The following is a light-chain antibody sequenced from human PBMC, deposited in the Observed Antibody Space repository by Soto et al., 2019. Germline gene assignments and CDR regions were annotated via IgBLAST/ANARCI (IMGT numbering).Light chain of an antibody. J-gene: IGKJ4*02. Sequence: LTQSPSSLSASVGDRVTITCRASQGIASYLAWYQQKPGQAPNLLIYAASTLQSGVPSRFSGSGSGTDFTLTISSLQPEDFATYYCQQLNSYPLTFGGGTKVDI. CDR3: QQLNSYPLT. CDR2: AAS. CDR1: QGIASY. V-gene: IGKV1-9*01.